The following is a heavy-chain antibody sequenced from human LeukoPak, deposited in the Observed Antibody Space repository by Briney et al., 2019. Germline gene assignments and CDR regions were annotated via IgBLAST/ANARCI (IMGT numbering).Heavy chain of an antibody. V-gene: IGHV4-59*01. Sequence: SETLSLTCTVSGGSTSPYYWTWIRQTPGKGLEWIGHISYSGSAKHNPSLKNRVTISVDKSKNQFSLTLSSVTAADTAVYYCARGQKYRNGYTVTELGSGYFDYWGQGTLVTVSS. CDR2: ISYSGSA. D-gene: IGHD5-18*01. CDR3: ARGQKYRNGYTVTELGSGYFDY. CDR1: GGSTSPYY. J-gene: IGHJ4*02.